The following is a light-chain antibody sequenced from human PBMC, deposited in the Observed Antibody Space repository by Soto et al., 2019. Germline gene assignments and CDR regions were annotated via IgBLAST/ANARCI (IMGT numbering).Light chain of an antibody. CDR3: QQGSSTLFT. CDR1: QSISTY. J-gene: IGKJ3*01. CDR2: AAS. Sequence: DIQMTQSPSSLSASVGDRVTITCRASQSISTYLNWYQQKPGKAPKLLIYAASTLQSGVPSRSSGTGSGTDFTLTISSLQPEDFATYYCQQGSSTLFTFGPGTKVDIK. V-gene: IGKV1-39*01.